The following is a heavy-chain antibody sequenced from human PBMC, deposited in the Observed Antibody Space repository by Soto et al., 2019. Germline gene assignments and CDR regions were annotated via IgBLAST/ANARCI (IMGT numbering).Heavy chain of an antibody. CDR3: ARVPDFRYCSTDTCYPDS. D-gene: IGHD2-2*01. CDR1: GFTFSSYG. J-gene: IGHJ4*02. CDR2: ISYDGSNK. V-gene: IGHV3-30*03. Sequence: GGSLRLSCAASGFTFSSYGMHWVRQAPGKGLEWVAVISYDGSNKYYAGSVKGRFTTSRDNSKNTLYLQMNSLRVEDTATYYCARVPDFRYCSTDTCYPDSWGQGTLVTVSS.